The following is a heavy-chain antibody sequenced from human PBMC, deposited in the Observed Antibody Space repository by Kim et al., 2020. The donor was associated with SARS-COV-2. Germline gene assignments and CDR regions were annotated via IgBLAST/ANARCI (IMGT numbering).Heavy chain of an antibody. Sequence: PSRKSRVTTAIDTSKNQFSLKLNSVTAADTALYYCAGVPGGYYNSASFDYWGQGTLVTVSS. CDR3: AGVPGGYYNSASFDY. D-gene: IGHD3-10*01. V-gene: IGHV4-59*01. J-gene: IGHJ4*02.